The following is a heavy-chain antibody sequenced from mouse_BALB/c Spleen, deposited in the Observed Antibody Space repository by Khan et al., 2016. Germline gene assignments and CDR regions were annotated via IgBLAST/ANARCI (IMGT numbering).Heavy chain of an antibody. V-gene: IGHV3-2*02. CDR1: GYSITSDYA. CDR3: ARHYGSNYGYFDV. D-gene: IGHD1-1*01. Sequence: EVQLQESGPGLVKPSQSLSLTCTVTGYSITSDYAWNWIRQFPGNKLEWMGYIYYSGSTSYNPSLKSRISITRDTSKNQFFLRLNSVTTEDTATXYCARHYGSNYGYFDVWGAGTTVTVSS. J-gene: IGHJ1*01. CDR2: IYYSGST.